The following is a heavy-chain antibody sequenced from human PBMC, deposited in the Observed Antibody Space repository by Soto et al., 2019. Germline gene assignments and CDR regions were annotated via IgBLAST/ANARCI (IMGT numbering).Heavy chain of an antibody. D-gene: IGHD3-3*01. CDR2: LSGNSGTT. J-gene: IGHJ4*02. CDR3: AKGSKFTIFSPNDY. CDR1: GFTFSTYA. Sequence: VQLLESGGGLVQPGGSLRLSCAASGFTFSTYAMAWVRQAPGKGLEWVSDLSGNSGTTYSADSVKGRFTISRDNSRNTLYLQMSSLRADDTALYYCAKGSKFTIFSPNDYWGQGTLVTVSS. V-gene: IGHV3-23*01.